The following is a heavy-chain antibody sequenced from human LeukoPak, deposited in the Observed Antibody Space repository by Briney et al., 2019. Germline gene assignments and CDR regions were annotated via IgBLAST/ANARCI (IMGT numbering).Heavy chain of an antibody. Sequence: PSETLSLTCTVSGGSIRSSSYYWGWIRQPPGKGLEWIGSIYYSGSTYYNPSLKSRVTISVDTSKNQFSLKLSSVTAADTAVYYCARLWLGVRPPDYWCQGTLVTVSS. D-gene: IGHD3-10*01. V-gene: IGHV4-39*01. CDR2: IYYSGST. J-gene: IGHJ4*02. CDR1: GGSIRSSSYY. CDR3: ARLWLGVRPPDY.